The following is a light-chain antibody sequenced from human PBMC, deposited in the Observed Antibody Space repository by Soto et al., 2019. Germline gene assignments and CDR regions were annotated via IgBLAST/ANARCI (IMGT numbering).Light chain of an antibody. CDR2: DVS. Sequence: SVLTQPRSVSGSPGQSVTISCTGTSSDVGGYNYVSWYQQHPGRAPKFMIYDVSKRPSGVPDRFSGSKSGNTASLTISGLQAEDEADYYCSSYTDSSNYVFGTGTKVTVL. J-gene: IGLJ1*01. V-gene: IGLV2-11*01. CDR1: SSDVGGYNY. CDR3: SSYTDSSNYV.